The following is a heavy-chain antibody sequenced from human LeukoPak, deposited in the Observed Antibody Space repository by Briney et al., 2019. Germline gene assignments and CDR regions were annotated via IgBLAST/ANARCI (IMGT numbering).Heavy chain of an antibody. D-gene: IGHD5-18*01. CDR2: ISWSSGSI. Sequence: GGSLRPSCAASGFTFDDYAMHWVRQAPGKGLEWVSGISWSSGSIGYADSVKGRFTISRDNAKNSLYLQMNSLRAEDTALYYCAKEDTATSHDYYYGMDVWGQGTTVTVSS. V-gene: IGHV3-9*01. CDR1: GFTFDDYA. CDR3: AKEDTATSHDYYYGMDV. J-gene: IGHJ6*02.